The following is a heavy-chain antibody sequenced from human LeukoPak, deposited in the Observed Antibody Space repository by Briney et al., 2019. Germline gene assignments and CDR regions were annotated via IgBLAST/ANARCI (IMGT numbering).Heavy chain of an antibody. D-gene: IGHD1-26*01. CDR3: ARGGGSSGRDEYFDY. CDR2: INAGNGNT. V-gene: IGHV1-3*01. CDR1: GYTFTSYA. J-gene: IGHJ4*02. Sequence: ASVKVSCKASGYTFTSYAMHWVRQAPGQRLEWMGWINAGNGNTKYSQKFQGRVTITWDTSASTAYMELSSLRSEDTAVYYCARGGGSSGRDEYFDYWGQGTLVTVSS.